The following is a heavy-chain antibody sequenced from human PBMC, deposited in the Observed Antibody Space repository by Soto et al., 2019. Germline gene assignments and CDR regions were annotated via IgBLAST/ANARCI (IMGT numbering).Heavy chain of an antibody. CDR2: IVVGSGNT. V-gene: IGHV1-58*01. J-gene: IGHJ6*02. CDR1: GFTFTSSA. Sequence: ASVKVSCKASGFTFTSSAVQWVRQARGQRLEWIGWIVVGSGNTNYAQKFQERVTITRDMSTSTAYMELSSLRSEDTAVYYCAADPSVSSGWYWGGYYGMDVWGQGTTVTVSS. D-gene: IGHD6-19*01. CDR3: AADPSVSSGWYWGGYYGMDV.